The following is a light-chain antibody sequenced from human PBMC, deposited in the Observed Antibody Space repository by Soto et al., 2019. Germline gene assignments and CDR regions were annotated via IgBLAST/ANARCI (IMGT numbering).Light chain of an antibody. Sequence: QSVLTQPASVSGCPGQSITISCTGTGSDVGGYEYVSWYQQHPGKVPKLMIYEVSDRPSGVSTRFSGSKSGNTASLTISGLQAEDEADYYCASYTSTYTYVFGSGTKV. V-gene: IGLV2-14*01. J-gene: IGLJ1*01. CDR2: EVS. CDR1: GSDVGGYEY. CDR3: ASYTSTYTYV.